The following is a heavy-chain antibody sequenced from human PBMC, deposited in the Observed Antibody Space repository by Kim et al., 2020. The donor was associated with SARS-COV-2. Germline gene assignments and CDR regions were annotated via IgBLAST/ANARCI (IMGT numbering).Heavy chain of an antibody. V-gene: IGHV1-3*01. D-gene: IGHD2-15*01. CDR3: AGYCSGGGCSSGPYDPMDV. Sequence: ASVKVSCKASGYTFTTYAIHWVRQAPGQRLEWMGWINGGNGNTKYAKKFQGRVTITRDTSASTVYMELSSLGSEDTAVYYCAGYCSGGGCSSGPYDPMDVWGQGTTVTVSS. CDR2: INGGNGNT. J-gene: IGHJ6*02. CDR1: GYTFTTYA.